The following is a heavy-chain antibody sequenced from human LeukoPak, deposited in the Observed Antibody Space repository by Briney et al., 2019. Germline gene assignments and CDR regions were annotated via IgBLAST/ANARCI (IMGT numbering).Heavy chain of an antibody. CDR3: AKCGYGSGSYYQIDY. D-gene: IGHD3-10*01. CDR2: ISGSGGST. Sequence: GGSLRLSCAASGFTFSSYGMSWVRQAPGKGLEWVSAISGSGGSTYYADSVKGRSTISRDNSKNTLYLQMNSLRAEDTAVYYCAKCGYGSGSYYQIDYWGQGTLVTVSS. J-gene: IGHJ4*02. CDR1: GFTFSSYG. V-gene: IGHV3-23*01.